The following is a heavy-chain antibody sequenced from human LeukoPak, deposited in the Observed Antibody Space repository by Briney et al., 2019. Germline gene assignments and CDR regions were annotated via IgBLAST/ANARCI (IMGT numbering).Heavy chain of an antibody. Sequence: PSETLSLTCTVSGGSISSSGYCWGWIRQPPGKGLEWIGSIDYSGNTNYNPSLKSRVTISVDTSKNQFSLKLNSVTAADTAVYYCARSGNVLRFLEWANWFDPWGQGTLVTVSS. CDR1: GGSISSSGYC. V-gene: IGHV4-39*07. J-gene: IGHJ5*02. CDR2: IDYSGNT. D-gene: IGHD3-3*01. CDR3: ARSGNVLRFLEWANWFDP.